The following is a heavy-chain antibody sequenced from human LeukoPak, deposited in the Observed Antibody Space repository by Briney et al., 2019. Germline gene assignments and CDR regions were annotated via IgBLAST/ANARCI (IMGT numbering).Heavy chain of an antibody. J-gene: IGHJ4*02. CDR3: ARAMRSGYDY. V-gene: IGHV3-33*01. CDR2: IWYDGSNK. CDR1: GFAFSSYG. D-gene: IGHD5-12*01. Sequence: GGSLRLSCAASGFAFSSYGMHWVRQAPGKGLEWVAVIWYDGSNKYYADSVKGRFTISRDNAENSLYLQMNSLRDEDTAVYYCARAMRSGYDYWGRGTLVTVSS.